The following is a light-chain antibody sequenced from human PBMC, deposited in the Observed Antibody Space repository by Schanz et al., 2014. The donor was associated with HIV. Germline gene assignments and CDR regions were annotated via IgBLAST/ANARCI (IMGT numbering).Light chain of an antibody. CDR2: EVS. J-gene: IGLJ2*01. CDR1: SSDVGGYNY. Sequence: QSVLTQPPSASGSPGQSVTISCTGTSSDVGGYNYVSWFQQHPGKAPQLLIYEVSLRPSGVPDRFSGSKSGNTASLTVSGLQAEDEADYYCISYAGSNDPVFGGGTKLTVL. V-gene: IGLV2-8*01. CDR3: ISYAGSNDPV.